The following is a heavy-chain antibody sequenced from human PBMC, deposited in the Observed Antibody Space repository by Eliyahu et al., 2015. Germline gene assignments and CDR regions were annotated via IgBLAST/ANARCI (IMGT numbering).Heavy chain of an antibody. D-gene: IGHD4-17*01. V-gene: IGHV3-21*01. CDR3: ARDLGFDYGDYEEYYYYYYGMDV. Sequence: EVQLVESGGGLVKPGGSLXLSCXASGFTFSXYSMNWVRRAPGKGXEWVSSISSSSSYIYYADSVKGRFTISRDNAKNSLYLQMNSLRAEDTAVYYCARDLGFDYGDYEEYYYYYYGMDVWGQGTTVTVSS. CDR2: ISSSSSYI. J-gene: IGHJ6*02. CDR1: GFTFSXYS.